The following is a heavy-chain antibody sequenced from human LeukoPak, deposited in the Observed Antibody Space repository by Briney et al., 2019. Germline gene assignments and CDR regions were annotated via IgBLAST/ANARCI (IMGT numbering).Heavy chain of an antibody. D-gene: IGHD2-15*01. J-gene: IGHJ6*03. CDR1: SGSISSSNYY. CDR3: ARDGCGGSCFHYYYYYMDV. V-gene: IGHV4-61*02. CDR2: ISTIGST. Sequence: SETLSLTCTVSSGSISSSNYYWSWIRQPAGKGLEWIGRISTIGSTNYNPSLNSRVTISIDTSKNQFSLKLSSVTAADTAVYYCARDGCGGSCFHYYYYYMDVWGKGTTVTISS.